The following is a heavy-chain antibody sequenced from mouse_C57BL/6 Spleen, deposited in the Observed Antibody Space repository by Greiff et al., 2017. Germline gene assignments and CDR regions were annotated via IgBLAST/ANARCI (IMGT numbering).Heavy chain of an antibody. CDR1: GYTFTDYN. Sequence: EVQLQESGPELVKPGASVKMSCKASGYTFTDYNMHWVKQSHGKSLEWIGYINPNNGGTSYNQKFKGKATLTVNKSSSTAYMELRSLTSEDSAVYYCAKIYYDYDEFAYWGQGTLVTVSA. CDR2: INPNNGGT. D-gene: IGHD2-4*01. J-gene: IGHJ3*01. CDR3: AKIYYDYDEFAY. V-gene: IGHV1-22*01.